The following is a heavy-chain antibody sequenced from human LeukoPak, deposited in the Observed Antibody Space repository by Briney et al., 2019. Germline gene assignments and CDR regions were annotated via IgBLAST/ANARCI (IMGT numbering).Heavy chain of an antibody. V-gene: IGHV1-69-2*01. D-gene: IGHD3-10*01. CDR3: TTTPTYGRPRPHWD. CDR1: GYTFTNYY. J-gene: IGHJ4*02. Sequence: GASVKVSCKASGYTFTNYYIHWVRQAPGKGLEWMGRVDPEDGETKYAEKFHGRVTITADTSADTAYMELSSLKSEDTAVYYCTTTPTYGRPRPHWDWGQGTQVTVSS. CDR2: VDPEDGET.